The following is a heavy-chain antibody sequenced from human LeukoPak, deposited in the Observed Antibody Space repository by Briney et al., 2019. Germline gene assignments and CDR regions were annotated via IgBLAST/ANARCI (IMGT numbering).Heavy chain of an antibody. Sequence: GGSLRLSCAASGFIVSSNYMSWVRQAPGKGLEWVSVIYSGGSIYYVDSVKGRFTISRDNSKNTLYLQMNSLRAEDTAVYYCARDTRYYYGMDVWGQGATVTVSS. J-gene: IGHJ6*02. CDR1: GFIVSSNY. CDR2: IYSGGSI. V-gene: IGHV3-53*01. D-gene: IGHD3-3*01. CDR3: ARDTRYYYGMDV.